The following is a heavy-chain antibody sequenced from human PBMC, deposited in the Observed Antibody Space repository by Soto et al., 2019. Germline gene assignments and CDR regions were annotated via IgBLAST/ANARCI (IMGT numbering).Heavy chain of an antibody. V-gene: IGHV3-30-3*01. CDR3: ARDLLETGYFDY. D-gene: IGHD1-1*01. Sequence: PGGSLRLSCAASGFTFSSYAMHWVRQAPGKGLEWVAVISYDGSNKYYADSVKGRFTISRDNSKNTLYLQMNSLRAEDTAVYYCARDLLETGYFDYWGQGTLVTVSS. CDR2: ISYDGSNK. CDR1: GFTFSSYA. J-gene: IGHJ4*02.